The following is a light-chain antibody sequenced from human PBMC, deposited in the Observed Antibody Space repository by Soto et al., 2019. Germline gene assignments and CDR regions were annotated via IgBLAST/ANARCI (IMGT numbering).Light chain of an antibody. Sequence: DIEMTQSPSTLSASVGDRVTITCRASRSIRSWLAWYQQKPGKAPKLLISDASNLESGVPSAFSGSGSGTEYTLTISSLQPDDIATYYCQQYNSYPWPFGQGTKVEIK. CDR3: QQYNSYPWP. CDR1: RSIRSW. J-gene: IGKJ1*01. V-gene: IGKV1-5*01. CDR2: DAS.